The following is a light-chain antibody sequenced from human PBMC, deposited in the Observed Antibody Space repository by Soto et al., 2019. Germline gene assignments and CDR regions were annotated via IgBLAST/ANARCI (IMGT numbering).Light chain of an antibody. V-gene: IGKV1-16*02. CDR2: AAS. J-gene: IGKJ4*01. CDR1: QGISNH. CDR3: KQYNSYPLT. Sequence: DIQMTQSPSSLSASVGDRVTITCRASQGISNHLAWFQQKPGKAPKSLIYAASSLQSGVPSKFSGSGSGTDFTLVISSLQPEDFAIYYCKQYNSYPLTFGGGTKVEIK.